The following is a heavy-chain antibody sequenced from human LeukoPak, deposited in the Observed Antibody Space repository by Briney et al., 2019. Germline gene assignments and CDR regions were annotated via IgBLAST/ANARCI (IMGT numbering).Heavy chain of an antibody. V-gene: IGHV1-18*01. CDR2: ISSNSDNT. CDR3: ARDWGSIKVIADY. CDR1: GYTFTSYG. Sequence: ASVKVSCKATGYTFTSYGISWVRQTPGQGLEWMGWISSNSDNTNYAQKLQGRVTMTTDTSTSTAYMELRSLRSDDTALYFCARDWGSIKVIADYWGQGTLVTVSS. D-gene: IGHD7-27*01. J-gene: IGHJ4*02.